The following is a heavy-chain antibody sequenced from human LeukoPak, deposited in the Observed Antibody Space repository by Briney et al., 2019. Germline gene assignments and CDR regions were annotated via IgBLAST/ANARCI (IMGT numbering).Heavy chain of an antibody. D-gene: IGHD3-22*01. J-gene: IGHJ4*02. Sequence: GGSLRLSCAASGFTFSDYYMSWIRQAPGKGLKWVSYISSSGSTIYYADSVKGRFTISRDNAKNSLYLQMNSLRAEDTAVYYCARVLPYDSSGYYLGFDYWGQGTLVTVSS. CDR2: ISSSGSTI. CDR3: ARVLPYDSSGYYLGFDY. V-gene: IGHV3-11*01. CDR1: GFTFSDYY.